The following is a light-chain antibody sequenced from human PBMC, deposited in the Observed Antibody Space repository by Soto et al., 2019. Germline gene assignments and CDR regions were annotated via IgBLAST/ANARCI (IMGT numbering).Light chain of an antibody. CDR2: DVS. V-gene: IGLV2-14*01. CDR3: SSSTTSSTPLV. CDR1: SSDVGSYNY. J-gene: IGLJ3*02. Sequence: QSALTQPASVSGSPGQSITISCTGTSSDVGSYNYVSWYQQYPGKAPKLMIYDVSNRPSGVSYRFSGSKSGNTASLTISGLQDEDEADYYCSSSTTSSTPLVFGGGTKLTVL.